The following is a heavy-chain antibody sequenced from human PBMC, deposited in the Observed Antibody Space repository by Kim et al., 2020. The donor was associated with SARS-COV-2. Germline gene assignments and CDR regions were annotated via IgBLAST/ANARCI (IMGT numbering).Heavy chain of an antibody. V-gene: IGHV3-23*01. CDR3: AKCQRYQLLTGYFDY. CDR1: GFTFSSYA. J-gene: IGHJ4*02. CDR2: ISGSGGST. D-gene: IGHD2-2*01. Sequence: GGSLRLSCAASGFTFSSYAMSWVRQAPGKGLEWVSAISGSGGSTYYADSVKGRFTISRDNSKNTLYLQMNSLRAEDTAVYYCAKCQRYQLLTGYFDYWGQGTLVTVSS.